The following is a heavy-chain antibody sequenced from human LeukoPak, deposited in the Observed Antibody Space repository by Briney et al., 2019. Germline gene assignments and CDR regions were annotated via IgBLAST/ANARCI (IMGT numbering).Heavy chain of an antibody. CDR3: ARARGVGMSAVDAFDI. Sequence: GVSLRLSCAASGFTVISKYMSWVLQAPGKGLEWVSVIYSGGSTYYAASVKGRFTISRDNSKNTLYLQMNSLRAEDTAVYYCARARGVGMSAVDAFDIWGQGTMVTVSS. J-gene: IGHJ3*02. D-gene: IGHD2-21*01. CDR2: IYSGGST. V-gene: IGHV3-53*01. CDR1: GFTVISKY.